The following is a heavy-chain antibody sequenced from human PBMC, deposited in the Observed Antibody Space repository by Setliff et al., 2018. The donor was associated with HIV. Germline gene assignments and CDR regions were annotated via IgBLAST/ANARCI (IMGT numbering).Heavy chain of an antibody. CDR3: ARAYSSTWYEDYYFDF. J-gene: IGHJ2*01. V-gene: IGHV3-66*01. CDR1: GFTVSSNY. Sequence: GGSLRLSCAASGFTVSSNYMSWVRQAPEKGLEWVSLIYSEGSTYYADSVKGRFTISRDVSKNTLFLQLNNLRDEDTAVYYCARAYSSTWYEDYYFDFWGRGTLVTVSS. CDR2: IYSEGST. D-gene: IGHD6-13*01.